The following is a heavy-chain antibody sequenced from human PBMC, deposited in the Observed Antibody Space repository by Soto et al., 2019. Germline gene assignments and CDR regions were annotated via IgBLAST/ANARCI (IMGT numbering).Heavy chain of an antibody. V-gene: IGHV3-30*18. CDR1: GFTFSRYG. D-gene: IGHD2-2*01. Sequence: QVQLVESGGGLVQPGGSLRLSCAASGFTFSRYGMHWVRQAPGKGLEWVAVVTYSRSNIYYEDSVKGRFTISRDNSKNKLYLLMNSLRTEHTAVYYCAKDSGSSSTTFTHWGQATLVTVSS. J-gene: IGHJ4*02. CDR3: AKDSGSSSTTFTH. CDR2: VTYSRSNI.